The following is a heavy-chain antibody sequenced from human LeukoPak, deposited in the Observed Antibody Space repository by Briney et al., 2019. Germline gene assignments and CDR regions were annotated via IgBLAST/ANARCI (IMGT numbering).Heavy chain of an antibody. D-gene: IGHD3-16*01. V-gene: IGHV4-34*01. J-gene: IGHJ5*02. CDR3: ARGGGGMRIYGKNWFGP. CDR2: INHSGST. Sequence: SETLSLTCAVYGGSFSGYYWSWIRQPPGKGLEWIGEINHSGSTNNNPSLKSRVTISVDTSKNQFSLKLSSVTAADTAVYYCARGGGGMRIYGKNWFGPWGQGTLVTVSS. CDR1: GGSFSGYY.